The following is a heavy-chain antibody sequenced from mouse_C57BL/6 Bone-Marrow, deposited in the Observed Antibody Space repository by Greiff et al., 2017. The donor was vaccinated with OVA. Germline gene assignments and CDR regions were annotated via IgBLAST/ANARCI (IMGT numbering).Heavy chain of an antibody. Sequence: EVKLLESGPGLVKPSQSLSLTCSVTGYSITSGYYWNWIRQFPGNKLEWMGYISYDGSNNYNPSLKNRISITRDTSKNQFFLKLNSVTTEDTATYYCARDGVTRAYWGQGTLVTVSA. CDR3: ARDGVTRAY. CDR1: GYSITSGYY. D-gene: IGHD2-5*01. CDR2: ISYDGSN. V-gene: IGHV3-6*01. J-gene: IGHJ3*01.